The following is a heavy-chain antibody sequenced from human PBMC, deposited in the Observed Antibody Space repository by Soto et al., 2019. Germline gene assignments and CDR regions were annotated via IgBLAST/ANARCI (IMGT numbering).Heavy chain of an antibody. CDR3: AGGTYYFDY. V-gene: IGHV3-33*01. J-gene: IGHJ4*02. Sequence: QVQLVESGGDVVQPGRSLRLSCAASGFTFSNYGMHWARQAPGKGLEWVAAILYDGSNKYYADSVKGRFTISRDNSKNTLYLQMNSLRAEDTAVYYCAGGTYYFDYCRPGTLVTVSS. CDR2: ILYDGSNK. D-gene: IGHD1-26*01. CDR1: GFTFSNYG.